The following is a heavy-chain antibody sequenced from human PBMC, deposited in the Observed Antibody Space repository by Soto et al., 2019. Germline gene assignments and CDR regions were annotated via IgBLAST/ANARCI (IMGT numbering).Heavy chain of an antibody. J-gene: IGHJ4*02. CDR2: ISGSGGST. V-gene: IGHV3-23*01. CDR3: AKDKGSSWYEIDY. D-gene: IGHD6-13*01. CDR1: GFTFSNYA. Sequence: EVQLLESGGGLVQPGGSLRLSCAASGFTFSNYAVTWVRQAPGKGLEWVSTISGSGGSTYYADSVTGRFTISRDNSKNTLYLQMNSVRAEATAVYYCAKDKGSSWYEIDYWGQGTLVTVSS.